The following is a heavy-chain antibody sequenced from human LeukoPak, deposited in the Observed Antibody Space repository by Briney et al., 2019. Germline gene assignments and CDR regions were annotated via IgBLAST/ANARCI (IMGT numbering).Heavy chain of an antibody. CDR3: ARGPPPYDAQYYYGSGSYY. CDR2: IKQDGSEK. D-gene: IGHD3-10*01. CDR1: GFTFSSYW. V-gene: IGHV3-7*03. Sequence: PGGSLRLSCAASGFTFSSYWMSWVRQAPGKGLEWVANIKQDGSEKYYVDSVKGRFTISRDNAKSSLYLQMNSLRAEDTAVYYCARGPPPYDAQYYYGSGSYYWGQGTLVTVSS. J-gene: IGHJ4*02.